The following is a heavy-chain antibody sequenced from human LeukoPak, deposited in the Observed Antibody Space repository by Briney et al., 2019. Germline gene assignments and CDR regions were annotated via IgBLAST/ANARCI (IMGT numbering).Heavy chain of an antibody. V-gene: IGHV1-46*01. J-gene: IGHJ1*01. D-gene: IGHD3-22*01. CDR3: AREALLYYDSSGYYLGWFQH. CDR2: INPSGGST. Sequence: ASVKVSCKTSGYTFTSYYMHWVRQAPGQGLEWRGIINPSGGSTSYAQKFQGRVTMTRDTSTSTVYMELSSLRSEDTAVYYCAREALLYYDSSGYYLGWFQHWGQGTLVTVSS. CDR1: GYTFTSYY.